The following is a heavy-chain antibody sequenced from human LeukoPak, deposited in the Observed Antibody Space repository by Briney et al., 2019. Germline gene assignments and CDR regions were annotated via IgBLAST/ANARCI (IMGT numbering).Heavy chain of an antibody. CDR2: IYYSGST. CDR3: ARDVGAYGTHGMDV. V-gene: IGHV4-59*01. CDR1: GGSISTYY. Sequence: PSETLSLTCTGSGGSISTYYWSWIRQPPGKGLEWVGYIYYSGSTNYNPSLKSRVTISVDTSKNQFSLKLSSVTAADTAVYYCARDVGAYGTHGMDVWGQGTTVTVSS. D-gene: IGHD3-10*01. J-gene: IGHJ6*02.